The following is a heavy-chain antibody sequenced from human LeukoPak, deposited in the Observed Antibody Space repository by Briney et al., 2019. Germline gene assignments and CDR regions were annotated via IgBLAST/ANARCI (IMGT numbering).Heavy chain of an antibody. Sequence: PGRSQRLSCAASGLTFSNYGMHWVRQAPGKGLEWVAVISYDGSNKYYADSVKGRFTISRDKSKNTLYLQMNSLRAEDTAVYYCAKVTYCSGGSCYEAPDYWGQGTLVTVSS. D-gene: IGHD2-15*01. CDR1: GLTFSNYG. V-gene: IGHV3-30*18. CDR2: ISYDGSNK. J-gene: IGHJ4*02. CDR3: AKVTYCSGGSCYEAPDY.